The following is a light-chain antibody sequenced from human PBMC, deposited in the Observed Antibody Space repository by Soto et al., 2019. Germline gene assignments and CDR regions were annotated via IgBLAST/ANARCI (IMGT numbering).Light chain of an antibody. V-gene: IGLV4-69*01. CDR3: QTWGTGIHV. CDR2: VNSDGSH. CDR1: SGHSSYA. Sequence: QPVLTQSPSASASLGASVKLTCTLSSGHSSYAIAWHQLQPDKGPRYLMKVNSDGSHNKGDGIPDRFSGSSSGAERYLTIFSLQSEDEADYYCQTWGTGIHVFGTGTKLTVL. J-gene: IGLJ1*01.